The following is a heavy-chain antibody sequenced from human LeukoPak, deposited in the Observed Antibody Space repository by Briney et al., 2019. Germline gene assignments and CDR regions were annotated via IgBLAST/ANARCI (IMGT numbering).Heavy chain of an antibody. CDR2: IYSGGST. CDR1: GFTVSSNY. Sequence: PGGSLRLSCAASGFTVSSNYMNWVRQVPGKGLEWVSVIYSGGSTYYADSVKGRFTISRDNSKNTLYLQMNSLRAEDTAVYYCASSYCSGGSYYRDYFDYWGQGTLVTVSS. CDR3: ASSYCSGGSYYRDYFDY. D-gene: IGHD2-15*01. V-gene: IGHV3-66*02. J-gene: IGHJ4*02.